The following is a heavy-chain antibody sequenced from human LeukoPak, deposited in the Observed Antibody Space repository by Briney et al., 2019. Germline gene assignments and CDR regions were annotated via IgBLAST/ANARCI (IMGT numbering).Heavy chain of an antibody. D-gene: IGHD3-16*01. CDR1: KFTFSSHW. J-gene: IGHJ4*02. CDR3: VRDPSLGVVGGDY. V-gene: IGHV3-7*01. CDR2: IKQDGSEK. Sequence: PGGSLRLSCAASKFTFSSHWMSWVRQAPGKGLEWVANIKQDGSEKNYVASVKGRFTISRDNAKNSLFLQMNSLRAEDTAVYYCVRDPSLGVVGGDYWGQGTLVTVSS.